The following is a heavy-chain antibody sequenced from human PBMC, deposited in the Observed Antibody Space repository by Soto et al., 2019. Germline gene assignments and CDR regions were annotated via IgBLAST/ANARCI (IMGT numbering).Heavy chain of an antibody. J-gene: IGHJ6*02. Sequence: SETLSLTCTVSGGSIIDYHWSWIRQPPGKGLEWIGYIYYSGTTDYSPSLKSRVTISVDTSKNQFSLKLSSVTAADTAVYYCARGIEGWYQGRYYYGMDVWGQGTTVTVSS. V-gene: IGHV4-59*01. CDR3: ARGIEGWYQGRYYYGMDV. CDR2: IYYSGTT. CDR1: GGSIIDYH. D-gene: IGHD6-19*01.